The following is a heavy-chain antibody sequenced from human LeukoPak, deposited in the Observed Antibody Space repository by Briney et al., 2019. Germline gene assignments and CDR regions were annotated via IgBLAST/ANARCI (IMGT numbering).Heavy chain of an antibody. CDR3: ARGHKAMNYYGMDV. Sequence: PSEALSLTCAVYGGSFSGYYWSWIRQPPGKGLEWIGEINLSGSTNYNPSLKSRVTISVDTSKNQFSLKLSSVTAADTAVYYCARGHKAMNYYGMDVWGQGTTVTVSS. CDR2: INLSGST. J-gene: IGHJ6*02. V-gene: IGHV4-34*01. CDR1: GGSFSGYY.